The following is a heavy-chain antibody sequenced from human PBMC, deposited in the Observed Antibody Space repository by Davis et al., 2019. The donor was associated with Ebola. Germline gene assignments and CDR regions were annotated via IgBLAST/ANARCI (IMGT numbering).Heavy chain of an antibody. CDR2: ISGSSGTT. J-gene: IGHJ4*02. V-gene: IGHV3-23*01. Sequence: GESLKISCAASGFTFSSYAMIWVRQAPGKGLEWVSAISGSSGTTYYADSVKGRFTISRDNSKNTVSLQLSSLRAEDTAIYYCAKGELVITRGYFDHWGQGILVTVSS. D-gene: IGHD3-22*01. CDR1: GFTFSSYA. CDR3: AKGELVITRGYFDH.